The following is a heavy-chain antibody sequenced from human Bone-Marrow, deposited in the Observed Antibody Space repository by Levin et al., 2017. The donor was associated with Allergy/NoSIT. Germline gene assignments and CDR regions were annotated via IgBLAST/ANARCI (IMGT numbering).Heavy chain of an antibody. Sequence: PSETLSLTCDVSGASISSRNWWSWVRQPPGKGLEWIGEIDHGGNTNYNLSLTSRVTISVDKSKNQFSLKLNSVTAADTAVYYCARDRGGDYGDYYSDSWGQGTLVTVSS. CDR2: IDHGGNT. CDR1: GASISSRNW. CDR3: ARDRGGDYGDYYSDS. D-gene: IGHD4-17*01. J-gene: IGHJ4*02. V-gene: IGHV4-4*02.